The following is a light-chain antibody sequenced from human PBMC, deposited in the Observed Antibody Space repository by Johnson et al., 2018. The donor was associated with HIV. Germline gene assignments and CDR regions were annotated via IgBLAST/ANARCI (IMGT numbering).Light chain of an antibody. CDR3: GTWDTRLSAGHV. Sequence: QSVLTQPPSVSAAPGQRVTISCSGSSSNIGNNYVSWYQHLPGTAPKLLIYDNDKRPSGIPDRISGSKSGTSATLGITGLQTGDEADYCCGTWDTRLSAGHVFGTGTKVTVL. CDR1: SSNIGNNY. V-gene: IGLV1-51*01. J-gene: IGLJ1*01. CDR2: DND.